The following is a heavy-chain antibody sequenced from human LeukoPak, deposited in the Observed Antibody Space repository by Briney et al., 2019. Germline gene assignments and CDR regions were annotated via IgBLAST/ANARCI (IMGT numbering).Heavy chain of an antibody. CDR2: IKQDGSEQ. J-gene: IGHJ4*02. Sequence: GGSLRLSCAAPGLIFSGYWMIWVRQAPGKGLEGVANIKQDGSEQHYVSSVRGRFTISRDNAKNSLYLQMNSLRVEDTAVYYCARDGFVVAADYWDQGTRVTVSS. CDR3: ARDGFVVAADY. D-gene: IGHD2-2*01. V-gene: IGHV3-7*01. CDR1: GLIFSGYW.